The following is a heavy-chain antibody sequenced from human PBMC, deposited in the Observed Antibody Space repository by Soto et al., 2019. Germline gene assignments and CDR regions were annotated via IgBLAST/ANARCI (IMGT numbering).Heavy chain of an antibody. D-gene: IGHD2-8*01. J-gene: IGHJ4*02. CDR3: ARGVLMMYAPRAYYFDY. CDR2: INHSGST. Sequence: SETLSLTCAVYGGSFSGYYWSWIRQPPGKGLEWIGEINHSGSTNYNPSLKSRVTISVDTSKNQFSLKLSSVTAADTAVYYCARGVLMMYAPRAYYFDYWGQGTLVTVSS. V-gene: IGHV4-34*01. CDR1: GGSFSGYY.